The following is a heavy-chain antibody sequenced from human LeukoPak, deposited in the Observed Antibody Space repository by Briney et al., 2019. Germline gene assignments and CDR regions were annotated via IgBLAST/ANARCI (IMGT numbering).Heavy chain of an antibody. CDR2: MNPNSGNT. J-gene: IGHJ4*02. Sequence: ASVKVSCKASGYTFTSYDINWVRQATGQGLEWMGWMNPNSGNTGYAQKFQGRVTMTRNTSISTAYMELSSLRSEDTAVYYCARSYCSGGSSFLVAFDYWGQGTLVTVSS. D-gene: IGHD2-15*01. V-gene: IGHV1-8*02. CDR1: GYTFTSYD. CDR3: ARSYCSGGSSFLVAFDY.